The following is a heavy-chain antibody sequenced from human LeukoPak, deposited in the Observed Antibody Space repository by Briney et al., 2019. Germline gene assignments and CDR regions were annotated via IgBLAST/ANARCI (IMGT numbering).Heavy chain of an antibody. V-gene: IGHV3-23*01. CDR3: AKEGLQDYGDFEYFQH. CDR2: ISGSGGST. J-gene: IGHJ1*01. D-gene: IGHD4-17*01. CDR1: GFTLSSYW. Sequence: GGSLRLSCTASGFTLSSYWMSWVRQAPGKGLEWVSAISGSGGSTYYADSVKGRFTISRDNSKNTLYLQMNSLRAEDTAVYYCAKEGLQDYGDFEYFQHWGQGTLVTVSS.